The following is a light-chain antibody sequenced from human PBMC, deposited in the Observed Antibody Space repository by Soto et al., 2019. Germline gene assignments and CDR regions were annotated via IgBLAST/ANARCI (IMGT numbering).Light chain of an antibody. CDR1: SGHSSYA. CDR2: LNSDGSH. V-gene: IGLV4-69*01. Sequence: QSVLTQSPSASASLGASVKLTCTLSSGHSSYAIAWHQQQPEKGPRYLMKLNSDGSHSKGDGIPDRFSGSSSGDERYLTISSLRSEDEADYYCQTWGTGGVVFGGGTKLTVL. CDR3: QTWGTGGVV. J-gene: IGLJ2*01.